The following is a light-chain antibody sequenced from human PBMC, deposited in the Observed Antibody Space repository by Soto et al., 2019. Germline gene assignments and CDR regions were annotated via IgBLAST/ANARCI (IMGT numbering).Light chain of an antibody. CDR2: DVS. V-gene: IGLV2-11*01. J-gene: IGLJ3*02. CDR3: CSYAGSYTWV. CDR1: SGDVGGYNY. Sequence: QSALTQPRSVSGSPGQSVTISCTGTSGDVGGYNYVSWYQQHPGKAPKLMICDVSKRPSGVPDRFSGSKSGNTASLTISGLQAEDEADYYCCSYAGSYTWVFGGGTKLTVL.